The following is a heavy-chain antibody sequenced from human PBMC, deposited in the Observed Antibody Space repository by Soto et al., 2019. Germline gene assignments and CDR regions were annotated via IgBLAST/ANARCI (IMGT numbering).Heavy chain of an antibody. Sequence: QVQLVQSGAEVQKPGASVKVSCKTSGYIFNNFGITWVRQAPGLGLEWLGWIYSKAVTINFAQKFQGRVTMTTDTSTSTAYMELRSLTFDDSAVDFCASDIDFDIDYWGQGTLVTVS. CDR1: GYIFNNFG. CDR2: IYSKAVTI. D-gene: IGHD3-9*01. CDR3: ASDIDFDIDY. V-gene: IGHV1-18*01. J-gene: IGHJ4*02.